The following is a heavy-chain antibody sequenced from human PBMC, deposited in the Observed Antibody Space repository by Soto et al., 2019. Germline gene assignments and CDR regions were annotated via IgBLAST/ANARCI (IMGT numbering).Heavy chain of an antibody. CDR2: IYWDDDK. D-gene: IGHD6-19*01. V-gene: IGHV2-5*02. J-gene: IGHJ4*02. CDR1: GFSLSTSGVG. CDR3: ARQGVFSGWYQRYFDY. Sequence: QITLKESGPPLVKPTQTLTLTCTFSGFSLSTSGVGVGWIRQPPGKALEWLALIYWDDDKRYSPSLKSRLTITKDTSKNQVVLTMTNMDPVDTATYFCARQGVFSGWYQRYFDYWGQGTLVTVSS.